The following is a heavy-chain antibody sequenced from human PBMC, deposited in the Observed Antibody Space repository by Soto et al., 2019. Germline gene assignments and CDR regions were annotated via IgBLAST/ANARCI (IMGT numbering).Heavy chain of an antibody. CDR1: GGSISSGGYY. Sequence: QVQLQESGPGLVKPSQTLSLTCTVSGGSISSGGYYWSWIRQHPGKGLEWIGYIYYSGSTYYNPSLKSRVTLSVDTSKNQFSLKLSSVTAADTAVYYCARFSSLGMASYYFDYWGQGTLVTVSS. CDR3: ARFSSLGMASYYFDY. CDR2: IYYSGST. V-gene: IGHV4-31*03. D-gene: IGHD7-27*01. J-gene: IGHJ4*02.